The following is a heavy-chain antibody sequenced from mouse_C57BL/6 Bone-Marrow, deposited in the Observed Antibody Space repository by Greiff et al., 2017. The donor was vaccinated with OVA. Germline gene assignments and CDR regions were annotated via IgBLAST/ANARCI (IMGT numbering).Heavy chain of an antibody. V-gene: IGHV1-26*01. CDR2: INPNNGGT. Sequence: VHVKQSGPELVKPGASVKISCKASGFTFTDYYMNWVKQSHGKSLEWIGDINPNNGGTSYNQKFKGKATLTVDKSTSTAYMELRSLTSEDSAVYYCARSNYCGSGLDYWGQGTTLTVSS. D-gene: IGHD1-1*01. J-gene: IGHJ2*01. CDR3: ARSNYCGSGLDY. CDR1: GFTFTDYY.